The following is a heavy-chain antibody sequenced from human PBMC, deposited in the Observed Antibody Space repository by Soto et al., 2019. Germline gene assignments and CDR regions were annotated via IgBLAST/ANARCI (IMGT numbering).Heavy chain of an antibody. CDR1: VFTFRIYA. CDR2: ISGSGGST. D-gene: IGHD3-22*01. J-gene: IGHJ4*02. Sequence: ARGSLRLSCAASVFTFRIYAMSWVRQAQGKGLEWVSAISGSGGSTYYADSVKGRFTISRDNSKNTLYLQMNSLRAEDTAVYYCAKDHDSSGYPLYYFDYWGQGTMVTVSS. V-gene: IGHV3-23*01. CDR3: AKDHDSSGYPLYYFDY.